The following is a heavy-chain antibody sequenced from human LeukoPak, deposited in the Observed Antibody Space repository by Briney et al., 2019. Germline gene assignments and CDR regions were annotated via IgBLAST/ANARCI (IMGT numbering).Heavy chain of an antibody. D-gene: IGHD3-3*01. CDR2: INPNSGGT. V-gene: IGHV1-2*02. Sequence: ASVKVSCKASGYTFTDFYMHWARQAPGQGLEWMGWINPNSGGTNYAQRFQGRVTMTRDTSISTAYMELSRLRSDDTAVYYCARADMSSDYTPNDYWGQGTLVTVSS. CDR1: GYTFTDFY. CDR3: ARADMSSDYTPNDY. J-gene: IGHJ4*02.